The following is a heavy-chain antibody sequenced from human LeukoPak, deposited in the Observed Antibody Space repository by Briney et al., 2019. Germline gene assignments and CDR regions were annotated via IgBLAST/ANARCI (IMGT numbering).Heavy chain of an antibody. Sequence: ASVKVSCKASGYTFTGYYMHWVRRAPGQGLEWMGWINPNSGGTNYAQKFQGRVTMTRDTSISTAYMELSRLRSDDTAVYYCARGQLWFAFFDYWGQGTLVTVSS. CDR3: ARGQLWFAFFDY. J-gene: IGHJ4*02. V-gene: IGHV1-2*02. CDR2: INPNSGGT. D-gene: IGHD5-18*01. CDR1: GYTFTGYY.